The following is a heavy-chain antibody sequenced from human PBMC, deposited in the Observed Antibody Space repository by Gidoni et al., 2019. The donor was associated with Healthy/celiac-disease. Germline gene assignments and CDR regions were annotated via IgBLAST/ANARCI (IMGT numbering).Heavy chain of an antibody. CDR2: IYSGGST. D-gene: IGHD3-3*01. Sequence: EVQLVESGGGLIQPGGSRRLSCAASGFTVSSNSMSWVRQAPGKGLEWVSVIYSGGSTYYAESVKVRFTISRDNSKNTLYLQMNSLRAEDTAVYYCARGLEGVADDWGQGTLVTVSS. V-gene: IGHV3-53*01. CDR3: ARGLEGVADD. J-gene: IGHJ4*02. CDR1: GFTVSSNS.